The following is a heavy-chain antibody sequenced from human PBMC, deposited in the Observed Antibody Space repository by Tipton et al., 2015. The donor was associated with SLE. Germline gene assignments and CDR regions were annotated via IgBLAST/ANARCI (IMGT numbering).Heavy chain of an antibody. CDR3: AGDYDSGSYRFDF. Sequence: TLSLTCTVSGGSINSYYWSWIRQPPGKGLEWIGYIYYRGSTIYNPSLKSRVTISVDTSKNQFSLKLNSVTAADTAVYYCAGDYDSGSYRFDFWGQGILVAVSS. J-gene: IGHJ4*02. CDR1: GGSINSYY. CDR2: IYYRGST. V-gene: IGHV4-59*01. D-gene: IGHD3-10*01.